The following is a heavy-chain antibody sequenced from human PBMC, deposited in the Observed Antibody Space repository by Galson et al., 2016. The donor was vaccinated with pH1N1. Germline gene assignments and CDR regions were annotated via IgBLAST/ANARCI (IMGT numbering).Heavy chain of an antibody. J-gene: IGHJ6*02. CDR2: VSYDGKNK. V-gene: IGHV3-30*04. D-gene: IGHD2/OR15-2a*01. Sequence: LRLSCAASGFPFSSYAMHWVRQAPGKGLAWVAVVSYDGKNKYLADSVKGRFTISRDNSKNTVYLQMNSLGPDDTVVYYCARVFEEYFLYGMDVWGQGTTVTVSS. CDR1: GFPFSSYA. CDR3: ARVFEEYFLYGMDV.